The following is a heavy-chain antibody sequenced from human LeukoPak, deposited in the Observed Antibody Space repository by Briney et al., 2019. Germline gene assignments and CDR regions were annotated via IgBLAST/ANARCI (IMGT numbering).Heavy chain of an antibody. D-gene: IGHD1-26*01. CDR1: GFTFRSYA. CDR2: ISGSDVRT. V-gene: IGHV3-23*01. Sequence: PGGSLRLSCSASGFTFRSYAMSWVRQAPGKGLEWVSAISGSDVRTYYADSVKGRFTISRDNSKNTLYLQVNSLRAEDTALYYCAKDGPMPGKHFDYWGQGTLVTVSS. J-gene: IGHJ4*02. CDR3: AKDGPMPGKHFDY.